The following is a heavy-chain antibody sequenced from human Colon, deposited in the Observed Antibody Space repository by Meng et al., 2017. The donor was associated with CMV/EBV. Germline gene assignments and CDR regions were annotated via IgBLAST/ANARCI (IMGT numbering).Heavy chain of an antibody. CDR1: GGSISSYY. CDR3: AKDISPVGGSTGYHGMDV. Sequence: LSLTCTVSGGSISSYYWSWIRQPPGKGLEWVSSITWNSGRTGYVDSVEGRFTISRDNAKNSLYLQMNGLRAEDTALYYCAKDISPVGGSTGYHGMDVWGQGTTVTVSS. J-gene: IGHJ6*02. CDR2: ITWNSGRT. V-gene: IGHV3-9*01. D-gene: IGHD1-7*01.